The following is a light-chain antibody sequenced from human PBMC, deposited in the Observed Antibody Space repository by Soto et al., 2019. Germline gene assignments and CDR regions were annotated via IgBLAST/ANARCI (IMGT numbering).Light chain of an antibody. CDR3: QQYGDSPWT. Sequence: EIVLTQSPGTLSLSPLERATLSFRASQSVSSNYLAWYQQKPGQAPRLLIYGASSRATGIPDRFSGSGSGTDFTLTIDRLESEDFAVYFCQQYGDSPWTFGQGTKVDIK. CDR2: GAS. V-gene: IGKV3-20*01. CDR1: QSVSSNY. J-gene: IGKJ1*01.